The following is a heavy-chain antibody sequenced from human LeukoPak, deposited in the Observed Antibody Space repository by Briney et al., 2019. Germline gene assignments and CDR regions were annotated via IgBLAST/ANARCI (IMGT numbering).Heavy chain of an antibody. Sequence: PGGSLSLSCESSGFTFSYYWMSGLRQAAGKGLEWVAIIQQDGTENSYVDSVKGRFTISRDNAKTSLYLNMISLRAEDTAVYYCARDGPHYYGSGTYSYFDYWGQGTLVTVSS. CDR2: IQQDGTEN. CDR1: GFTFSYYW. CDR3: ARDGPHYYGSGTYSYFDY. D-gene: IGHD3-10*01. V-gene: IGHV3-7*01. J-gene: IGHJ4*02.